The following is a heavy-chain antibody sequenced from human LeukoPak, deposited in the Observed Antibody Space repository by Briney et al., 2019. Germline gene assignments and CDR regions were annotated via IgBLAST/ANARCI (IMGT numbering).Heavy chain of an antibody. Sequence: GGSLRLSCAASGFTFSSYAMSWVRQAPGKGLEWVSVIGGSGGSTYYADSVKGRFTISRDNSKNTLYLQMNSLRAEDTAVYYCAKKKRELRGFDYWGQGTLVTVSS. CDR1: GFTFSSYA. V-gene: IGHV3-23*01. CDR3: AKKKRELRGFDY. CDR2: IGGSGGST. D-gene: IGHD1-7*01. J-gene: IGHJ4*02.